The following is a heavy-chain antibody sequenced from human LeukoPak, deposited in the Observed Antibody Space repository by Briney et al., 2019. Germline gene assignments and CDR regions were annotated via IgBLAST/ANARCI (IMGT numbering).Heavy chain of an antibody. D-gene: IGHD2-2*01. J-gene: IGHJ4*02. CDR2: MNPNTGNT. V-gene: IGHV1-8*01. CDR3: ARVNCSSTSCRSKFLDY. CDR1: GYTFTNYD. Sequence: GASVKVSCKASGYTFTNYDINWVRQATGQGLEWMGWMNPNTGNTGYAQKFQGRVTMTRNTSTSTAYMELSSLRSEDTAIYYCARVNCSSTSCRSKFLDYWGQGTLVTVSS.